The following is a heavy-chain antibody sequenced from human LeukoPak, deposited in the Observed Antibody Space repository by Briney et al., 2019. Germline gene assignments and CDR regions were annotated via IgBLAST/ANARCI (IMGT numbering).Heavy chain of an antibody. J-gene: IGHJ4*02. D-gene: IGHD3-22*01. CDR1: GFTFSSYA. V-gene: IGHV3-23*01. CDR2: ISGSGGST. Sequence: GGSLRLSCAASGFTFSSYAMSWVRQAPGKGLEWVSAISGSGGSTYYADTVKGRFTISRDNSKNTLYLQMNSLRAEDTAVYYCAKEPYYYDSSGYSRWGQGTLVTVSS. CDR3: AKEPYYYDSSGYSR.